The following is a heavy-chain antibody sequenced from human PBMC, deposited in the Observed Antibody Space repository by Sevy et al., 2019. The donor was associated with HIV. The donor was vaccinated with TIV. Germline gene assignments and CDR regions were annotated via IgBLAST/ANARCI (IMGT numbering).Heavy chain of an antibody. V-gene: IGHV3-64*02. CDR1: VFTLRTYG. J-gene: IGHJ6*02. CDR3: ARDVPGDFWSGAGMDV. D-gene: IGHD3-3*01. CDR2: INDDGGTT. Sequence: GGSLRLSCAASVFTLRTYGMHWVRQPPGKGLEYVAGINDDGGTTQYADSVKGRFSISRDNSKNRVYLQMDGLRVEDMGVYYCARDVPGDFWSGAGMDVWGQGTTVTVSS.